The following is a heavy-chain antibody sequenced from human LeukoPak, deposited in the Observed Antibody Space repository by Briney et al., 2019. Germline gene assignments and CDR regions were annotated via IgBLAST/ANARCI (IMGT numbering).Heavy chain of an antibody. V-gene: IGHV3-30*18. Sequence: PGGSLRLSCAASGFTFSSYGMHWVRQAPGKGLEWVAAISPDGNSEYYADSVKGRFTISRDNSKNMIYLQMNSLRGEDSAVYYCAKVNNYDDYWGQGALVTVSS. CDR2: ISPDGNSE. J-gene: IGHJ4*02. CDR3: AKVNNYDDY. CDR1: GFTFSSYG. D-gene: IGHD1/OR15-1a*01.